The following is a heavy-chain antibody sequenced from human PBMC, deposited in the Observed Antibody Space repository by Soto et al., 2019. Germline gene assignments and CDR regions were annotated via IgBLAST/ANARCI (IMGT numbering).Heavy chain of an antibody. V-gene: IGHV3-64D*06. Sequence: PGGSLRLSCSASGFTFSSYAMHWVRQAPGKGLEYASGISSNGGTTYYVDSVKGRFIISRDNSKNTLYLQMTSLKTEDTAVYYCVKDPGAVTGDEYFQHWGLGTLVTVS. D-gene: IGHD6-19*01. J-gene: IGHJ1*01. CDR1: GFTFSSYA. CDR3: VKDPGAVTGDEYFQH. CDR2: ISSNGGTT.